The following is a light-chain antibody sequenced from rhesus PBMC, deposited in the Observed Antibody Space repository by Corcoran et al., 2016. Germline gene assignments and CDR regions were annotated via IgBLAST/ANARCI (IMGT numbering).Light chain of an antibody. CDR1: QGITND. CDR3: QHYYSTPWT. J-gene: IGKJ1*01. CDR2: GAS. V-gene: IGKV1-21*01. Sequence: DIQMTQSPSSLSASVGDRVTITCRASQGITNDLVWYQQQPGDTPKLLIYGASSLQSGIPSRFSGSVYGTDFTLHISSLQPEDCATYYCQHYYSTPWTFGQGTEVEIK.